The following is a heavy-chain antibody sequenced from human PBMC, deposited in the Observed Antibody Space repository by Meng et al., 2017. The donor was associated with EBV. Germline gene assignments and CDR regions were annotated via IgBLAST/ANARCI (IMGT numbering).Heavy chain of an antibody. Sequence: QVHLLQSGAEVKNPGASVKVSCEASGYAFTSYILHWVRQAPGQRLEWMGWINVGVGYTKYSQKFQGRVTISSDTSATTGYMELSSLRSEDTAVYYCVRGPPVGVPGPGDYWGQGTLVTVSS. V-gene: IGHV1-3*01. CDR2: INVGVGYT. J-gene: IGHJ4*02. CDR1: GYAFTSYI. CDR3: VRGPPVGVPGPGDY. D-gene: IGHD2-21*01.